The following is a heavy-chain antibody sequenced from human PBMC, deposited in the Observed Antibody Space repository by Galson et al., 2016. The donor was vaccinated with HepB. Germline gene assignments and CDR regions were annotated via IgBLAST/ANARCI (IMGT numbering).Heavy chain of an antibody. CDR1: GFIFSDYV. CDR3: VRGNYGFGV. J-gene: IGHJ6*02. CDR2: ISARSDGI. Sequence: SLRLSCAASGFIFSDYVMAWIRQTPGKGLECISYISARSDGIYKADSVEGRFIISRDNAQSSLSLQINSLRAEDTGVYYCVRGNYGFGVWGQGTTVTVSS. V-gene: IGHV3-11*01.